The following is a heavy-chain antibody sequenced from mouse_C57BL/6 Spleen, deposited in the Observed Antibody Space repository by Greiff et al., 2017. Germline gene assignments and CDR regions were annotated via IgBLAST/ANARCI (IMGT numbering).Heavy chain of an antibody. Sequence: EVKVEESGPGLVKPSQSLSLTCSVTGYSITSGYYWNWIRQFPGNKLEWMGYISYDGSNNYNPSLKNRISITRDTSKNQFFLKLNSVTTEDTATYYCARDWAGAWFAYWGQGTLVTVSA. J-gene: IGHJ3*01. CDR3: ARDWAGAWFAY. CDR1: GYSITSGYY. V-gene: IGHV3-6*01. CDR2: ISYDGSN.